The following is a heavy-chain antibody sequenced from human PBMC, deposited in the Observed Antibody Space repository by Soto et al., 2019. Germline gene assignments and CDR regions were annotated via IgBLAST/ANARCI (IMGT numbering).Heavy chain of an antibody. Sequence: QVQLVESGGGVVQHGRSLRLSCAASGFTFSSYAMHWVRQAPGKGLEWVAVISYDGSNKYYADSVKGRFTISRDNSKNTLYLQTNSLRAEDTAVYYCARVPTVVTTAYYFDYWGQGTLVTVSS. J-gene: IGHJ4*02. CDR2: ISYDGSNK. CDR3: ARVPTVVTTAYYFDY. D-gene: IGHD4-17*01. V-gene: IGHV3-30-3*01. CDR1: GFTFSSYA.